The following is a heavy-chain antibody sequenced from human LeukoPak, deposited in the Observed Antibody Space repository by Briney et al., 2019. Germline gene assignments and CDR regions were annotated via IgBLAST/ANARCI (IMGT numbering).Heavy chain of an antibody. CDR2: IYHSGSA. V-gene: IGHV4-4*02. CDR3: AKLNNYDLMIDY. Sequence: SGTLSLTCGVSGGSISSNNWWSWVRQPPGQGLEWIGEIYHSGSANYNPSLKSRVTISVDTSKNQFSLKLSSVTAADTAVYYCAKLNNYDLMIDYWGQGTLVTVSS. CDR1: GGSISSNNW. J-gene: IGHJ4*02. D-gene: IGHD3-3*01.